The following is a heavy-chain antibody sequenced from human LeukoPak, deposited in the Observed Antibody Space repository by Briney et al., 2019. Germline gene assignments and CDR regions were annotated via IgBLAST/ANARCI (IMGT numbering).Heavy chain of an antibody. CDR2: ISSNGGST. J-gene: IGHJ4*02. Sequence: GGSLRLSCSASGFTFSSYAMHWVRQAPGKGLEYVSAISSNGGSTYYADSVKGRFTISRDNSKNTLYLQMGSLRAEDTAVYYCAKVGPSSGWSSPLNYWGQGTLVTVSS. CDR1: GFTFSSYA. V-gene: IGHV3-64D*06. D-gene: IGHD6-19*01. CDR3: AKVGPSSGWSSPLNY.